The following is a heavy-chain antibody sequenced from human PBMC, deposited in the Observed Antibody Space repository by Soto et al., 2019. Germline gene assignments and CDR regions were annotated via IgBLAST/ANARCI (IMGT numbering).Heavy chain of an antibody. CDR1: GFTISSYW. J-gene: IGHJ3*02. Sequence: PGGSLRLSCAASGFTISSYWMSWVRQAPGKGLEWVANIKQDGSEKYYVDSVKGRFTISRDNAKNSLYLQMNSLRAEDTAVYYCAREGDIVVVPAAMGRDAFDIWGQGTMVTVSS. D-gene: IGHD2-2*01. CDR3: AREGDIVVVPAAMGRDAFDI. V-gene: IGHV3-7*01. CDR2: IKQDGSEK.